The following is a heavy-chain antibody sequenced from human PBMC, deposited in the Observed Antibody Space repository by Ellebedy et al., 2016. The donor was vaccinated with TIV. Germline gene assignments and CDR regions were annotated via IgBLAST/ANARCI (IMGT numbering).Heavy chain of an antibody. CDR3: ARAQYDSSGYYIDY. J-gene: IGHJ4*02. CDR1: GGTFSSYA. CDR2: IIPLLGIA. V-gene: IGHV1-69*04. D-gene: IGHD3-22*01. Sequence: AASVKVSCKASGGTFSSYAISWVRQAPGQGLEWMGRIIPLLGIANYAQKFQGRVTITADKSTSTAYMELSSLRSEDTAVYYCARAQYDSSGYYIDYWGQGTLVTVSS.